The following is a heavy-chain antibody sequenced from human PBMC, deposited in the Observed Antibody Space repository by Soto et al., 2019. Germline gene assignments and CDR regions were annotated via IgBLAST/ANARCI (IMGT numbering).Heavy chain of an antibody. Sequence: QVQLVESGGGEVQPGRSLTISCAASGFTFSTYGMHWVRQTPGKGLGGLAVISYDGTNKFYSDSVKGRFTISRDNFKNTLTLQMNSLRADDTAVYSCAKDLQSYGDYDYYCYGMDVWGLGTRVTVSS. D-gene: IGHD4-17*01. V-gene: IGHV3-30*18. CDR3: AKDLQSYGDYDYYCYGMDV. CDR1: GFTFSTYG. J-gene: IGHJ6*02. CDR2: ISYDGTNK.